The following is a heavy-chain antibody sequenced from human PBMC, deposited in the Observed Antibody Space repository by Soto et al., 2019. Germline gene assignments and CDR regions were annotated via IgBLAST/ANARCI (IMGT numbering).Heavy chain of an antibody. CDR2: ISAYNGNT. V-gene: IGHV1-18*01. CDR1: GYTFTSYG. D-gene: IGHD3-10*01. CDR3: ASVSSLWFGELWEDY. Sequence: ASVKVSGKASGYTFTSYGISWVRQAPGQGLEWMGWISAYNGNTNYAQKLQGRVTMTTDTSTSTAYMELRSLRSDDTAVYYCASVSSLWFGELWEDYWGQGTLVTVSS. J-gene: IGHJ4*02.